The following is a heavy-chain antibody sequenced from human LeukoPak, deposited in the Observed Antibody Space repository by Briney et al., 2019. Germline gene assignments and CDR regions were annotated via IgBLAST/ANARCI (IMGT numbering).Heavy chain of an antibody. V-gene: IGHV3-33*01. Sequence: GGSLRLSCAASGFTFSSYGMHWVRQAPGKGLEWVAVIWYDGSNKYYADSVKGRFTISRDNSKNTLYLQMNSLRAEDTVVYYCARGRGTFRYYFDYWGQGTLVTVSS. CDR3: ARGRGTFRYYFDY. CDR2: IWYDGSNK. D-gene: IGHD3-16*01. J-gene: IGHJ4*02. CDR1: GFTFSSYG.